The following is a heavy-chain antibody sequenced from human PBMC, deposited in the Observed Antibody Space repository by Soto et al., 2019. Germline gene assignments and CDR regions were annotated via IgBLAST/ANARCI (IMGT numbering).Heavy chain of an antibody. CDR1: GCSVSSGSYY. D-gene: IGHD5-18*01. CDR3: ARDSSYGSFDY. CDR2: IYYSGST. V-gene: IGHV4-61*01. J-gene: IGHJ4*02. Sequence: QVQLQESGPGLVKPSETLSLTCTVSGCSVSSGSYYWSWIRQPPGKGLEWIGYIYYSGSTNYNPSLKSRVTISVDTSKNQFSLKLSSVTAADTAVYYCARDSSYGSFDYWGQGTLVTVSS.